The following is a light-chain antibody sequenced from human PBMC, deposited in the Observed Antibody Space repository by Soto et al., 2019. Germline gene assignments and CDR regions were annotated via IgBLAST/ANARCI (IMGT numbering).Light chain of an antibody. V-gene: IGLV1-44*01. J-gene: IGLJ2*01. CDR1: TSNIGSNT. CDR3: AAWDDSLNGPV. CDR2: SNY. Sequence: QSVPTQPPSASGTPGQRVTISCSGSTSNIGSNTVSWYQHLPGTAPKLLIYSNYQRPSGVPDRFSGSKSGTSASLAISGLQSEDEADYYCAAWDDSLNGPVFGGGTKVTVL.